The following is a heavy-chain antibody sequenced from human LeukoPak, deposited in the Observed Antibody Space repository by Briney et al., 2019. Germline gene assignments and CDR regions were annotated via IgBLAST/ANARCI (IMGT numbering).Heavy chain of an antibody. Sequence: SETLSLTCTVSGGSISSYYWSWIRQPPGKGLEWIGYIYYSGSTNYNPSLKSRVTISVDTSKNQFSLKLSSVTAADTAVYYCARVGIGLDSSGSLYYFDYWGQGTLVTVSS. V-gene: IGHV4-59*12. CDR3: ARVGIGLDSSGSLYYFDY. CDR1: GGSISSYY. CDR2: IYYSGST. J-gene: IGHJ4*02. D-gene: IGHD3-22*01.